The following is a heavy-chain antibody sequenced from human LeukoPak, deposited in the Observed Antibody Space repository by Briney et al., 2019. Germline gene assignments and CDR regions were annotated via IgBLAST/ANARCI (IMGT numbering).Heavy chain of an antibody. D-gene: IGHD2-8*01. J-gene: IGHJ5*02. CDR1: GESFTDYY. CDR2: IYYSGST. V-gene: IGHV4-34*01. CDR3: ARAPYCTNGVCYLRFWFDP. Sequence: SETLSLTCAVYGESFTDYYWSWIRQPPGKGLEWIGSIYYSGSTYYNPSLKSRVTISVDTSKNQFSLKLSSVTAADTAVYYCARAPYCTNGVCYLRFWFDPWGQGTLVTVSS.